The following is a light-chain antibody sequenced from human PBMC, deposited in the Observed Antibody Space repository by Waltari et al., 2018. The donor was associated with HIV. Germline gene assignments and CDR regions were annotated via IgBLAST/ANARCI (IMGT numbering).Light chain of an antibody. J-gene: IGKJ4*01. CDR2: STC. Sequence: DIQITQSPSYVSASIGDTVTLSCRGDQSIGDLLAWYQHRPGEAPRLLIYSTCRRDSGVPLRFLAFGSDTDFTLTVSGLESEDFATDYCQQASSFPHTFGGGTKV. CDR3: QQASSFPHT. V-gene: IGKV1-12*01. CDR1: QSIGDL.